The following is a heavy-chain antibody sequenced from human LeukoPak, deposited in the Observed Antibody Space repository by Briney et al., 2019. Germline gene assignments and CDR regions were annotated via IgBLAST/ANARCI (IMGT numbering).Heavy chain of an antibody. CDR1: GYSISSGYY. CDR2: IYHSGST. Sequence: SETLSLTCAVSGYSISSGYYWGWIRQPPGKGLEWIGSIYHSGSTYYNPSLKSRVTISVDTSKNQFSLKLSSVTAAGAAVYYCARLHPIVATIGWFDPWGQGTMVTVSS. CDR3: ARLHPIVATIGWFDP. J-gene: IGHJ5*02. V-gene: IGHV4-38-2*01. D-gene: IGHD5-12*01.